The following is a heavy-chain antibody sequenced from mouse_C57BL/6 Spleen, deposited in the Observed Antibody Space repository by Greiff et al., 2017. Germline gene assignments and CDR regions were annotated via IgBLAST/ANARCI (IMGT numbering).Heavy chain of an antibody. CDR2: ISSGSSTI. CDR1: GFTFSDYG. D-gene: IGHD2-10*01. V-gene: IGHV5-17*01. Sequence: EVKLVESGGGLVKPGGSLKLSCAASGFTFSDYGMHWVRQAPEKGLEWVAYISSGSSTIYYADTVKGRFTISRDNAKNTLFLQMTSLRSEDTAMYYCARGGLLWYFDYWGQGTTLTVSS. J-gene: IGHJ2*01. CDR3: ARGGLLWYFDY.